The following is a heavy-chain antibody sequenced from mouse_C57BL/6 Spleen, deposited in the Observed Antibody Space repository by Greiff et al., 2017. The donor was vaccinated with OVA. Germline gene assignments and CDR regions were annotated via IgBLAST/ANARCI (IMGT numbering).Heavy chain of an antibody. V-gene: IGHV5-17*01. CDR2: ISRGSSTT. CDR3: ARRATGHFDY. CDR1: GFTFSVYG. J-gene: IGHJ2*01. Sequence: EVQGVESGGGLVKPGGSLKLSCAASGFTFSVYGMHWVRQAPEKGLEWVAYISRGSSTTYYADTVKGRSTITRDNAENTQFLQLTSLTSEDTAIYCWARRATGHFDYWGEGTTLTVSS. D-gene: IGHD4-1*02.